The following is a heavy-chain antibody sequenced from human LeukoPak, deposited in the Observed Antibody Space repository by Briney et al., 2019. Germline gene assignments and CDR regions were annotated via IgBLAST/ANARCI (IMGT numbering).Heavy chain of an antibody. J-gene: IGHJ4*02. V-gene: IGHV4-34*01. CDR2: INHSGST. D-gene: IGHD3-16*02. Sequence: PSETLSLTCAVYGGSFSGYYWSWIRQPPGKGLERIGEINHSGSTNYNPSLKSRVTISVDTSKNQFSLKLSSVTAADTAVYYCARGRGDYVWGSYRAATHFDYWGQGTLVTVSS. CDR1: GGSFSGYY. CDR3: ARGRGDYVWGSYRAATHFDY.